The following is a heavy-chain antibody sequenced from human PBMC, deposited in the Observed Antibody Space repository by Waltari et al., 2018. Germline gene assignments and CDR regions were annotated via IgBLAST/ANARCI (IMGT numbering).Heavy chain of an antibody. CDR3: ARDDVRGAGYYYGMDV. V-gene: IGHV4-59*01. Sequence: STNYNPSLKSRVTISVDTSKNQFSLKLSSVTAADTAVYYCARDDVRGAGYYYGMDVWGQGTTVTVSS. CDR2: ST. J-gene: IGHJ6*02.